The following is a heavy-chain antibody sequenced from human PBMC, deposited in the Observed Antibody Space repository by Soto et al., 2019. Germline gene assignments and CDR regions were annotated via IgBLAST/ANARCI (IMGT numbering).Heavy chain of an antibody. J-gene: IGHJ4*02. V-gene: IGHV3-30-3*01. D-gene: IGHD3-10*01. CDR1: GFTFSSYA. CDR2: ISYDGSNK. Sequence: GGSLRLSCAASGFTFSSYAMHWVRQAPGKGLEWVAVISYDGSNKYYADSVKGRFTISRDNSKNTLYLQMSSLRAEDTAAYYCARDGNTMVLDYWGQGTLVTVSS. CDR3: ARDGNTMVLDY.